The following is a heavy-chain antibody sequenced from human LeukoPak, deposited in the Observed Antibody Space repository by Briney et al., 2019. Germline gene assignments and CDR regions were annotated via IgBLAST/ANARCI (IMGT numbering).Heavy chain of an antibody. CDR2: IYPGDSDT. CDR3: ARHPTVTIPFDY. Sequence: GESLKISCKASGYTFTSYWIGWVRQMPGKGLEWMGIIYPGDSDTRYSPSFQGQVTISADKSISTAYLQWSSLKASDSAMYYCARHPTVTIPFDYWGQGTLVTVSS. J-gene: IGHJ4*02. D-gene: IGHD4-17*01. CDR1: GYTFTSYW. V-gene: IGHV5-51*01.